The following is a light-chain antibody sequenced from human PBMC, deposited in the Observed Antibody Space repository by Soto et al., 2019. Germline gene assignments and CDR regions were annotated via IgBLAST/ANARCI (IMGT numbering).Light chain of an antibody. CDR3: CSYAGTYTYV. V-gene: IGLV2-11*01. Sequence: QSVLTQPRSVSGSPGQSVTISCTGTSSGVGGYNYVSWYQQHPGKAPKLMIYDVSQRPSGVPDRFSGSISGNTASLTISGLQAEDEDDYYCCSYAGTYTYVFGTGTKV. CDR1: SSGVGGYNY. CDR2: DVS. J-gene: IGLJ1*01.